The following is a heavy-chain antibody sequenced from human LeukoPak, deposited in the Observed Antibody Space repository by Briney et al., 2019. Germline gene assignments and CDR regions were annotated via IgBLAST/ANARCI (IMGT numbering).Heavy chain of an antibody. Sequence: SETLSLTCTVSGYSISSGYYWGWIRQPPGKGLEWIGSIYHSGSTYYNPSLKSRVTISVDTSKNQFSLKLSSVTAADTAVYYCARVGSELDFDYWGQGTLVTVSS. D-gene: IGHD1-7*01. V-gene: IGHV4-38-2*02. CDR2: IYHSGST. CDR3: ARVGSELDFDY. J-gene: IGHJ4*02. CDR1: GYSISSGYY.